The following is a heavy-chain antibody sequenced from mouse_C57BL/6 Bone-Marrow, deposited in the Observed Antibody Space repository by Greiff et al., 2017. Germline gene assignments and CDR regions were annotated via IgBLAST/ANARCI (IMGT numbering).Heavy chain of an antibody. J-gene: IGHJ4*01. CDR2: LDPSDSYT. D-gene: IGHD2-5*01. V-gene: IGHV1-50*01. CDR3: VGAYYSNSYAMDY. CDR1: GYTFTSYW. Sequence: VQLQQPGAELVKPGASVKLSCKASGYTFTSYWMQWVKQRPGQGLEWIGELDPSDSYTNYNQTFKGKATLTVDTSSSTAYMQLSSLTSEDSAVYYCVGAYYSNSYAMDYWGQGTSVTVSS.